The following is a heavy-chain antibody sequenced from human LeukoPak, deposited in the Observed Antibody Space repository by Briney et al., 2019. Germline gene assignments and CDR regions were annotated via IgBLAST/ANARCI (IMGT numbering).Heavy chain of an antibody. CDR1: GYTFTSYY. CDR2: FDPEDGET. V-gene: IGHV1-24*01. D-gene: IGHD7-27*01. CDR3: ATDPWADYLDY. Sequence: ASVKVSCKASGYTFTSYYIHWVRQAPGQGLEWMGGFDPEDGETIYAQKFQGRVTMTEDTSTDTAYMELSSLRSEDTAVYYCATDPWADYLDYWGQGTLVTVSS. J-gene: IGHJ4*02.